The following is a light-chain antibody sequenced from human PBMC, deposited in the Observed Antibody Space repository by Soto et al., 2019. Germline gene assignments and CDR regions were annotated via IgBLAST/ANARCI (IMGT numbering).Light chain of an antibody. CDR3: QQYNSYS. CDR1: QSISNW. CDR2: HAS. V-gene: IGKV1-5*02. Sequence: DIQNNQYSSTLPASVGDRVTIICRASQSISNWLAWYQQKPGTVPKVLIYHASNLQSGVPSRFSGSGSGTEFTLTISSLQPDDFATYYCQQYNSYSFGQGTKVDIK. J-gene: IGKJ1*01.